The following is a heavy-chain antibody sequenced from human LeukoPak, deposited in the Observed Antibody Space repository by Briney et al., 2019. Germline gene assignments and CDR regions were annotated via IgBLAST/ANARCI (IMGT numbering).Heavy chain of an antibody. J-gene: IGHJ4*02. CDR3: AKVAKYYYGSETYYFFEH. CDR1: GFTFSSYE. CDR2: ISSSDSTI. D-gene: IGHD3-10*01. Sequence: PGGSLRLSCAASGFTFSSYEMHWVRQAPGKGLEWVSYISSSDSTIYYAGSVKGRFTISRDNAKNSLYLQMNSLRVEDTAVYYCAKVAKYYYGSETYYFFEHWGQGTPVTASS. V-gene: IGHV3-48*03.